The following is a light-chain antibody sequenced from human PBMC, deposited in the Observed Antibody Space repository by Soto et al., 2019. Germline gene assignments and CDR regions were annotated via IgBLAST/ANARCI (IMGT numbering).Light chain of an antibody. CDR1: QSVSSSY. J-gene: IGKJ4*01. CDR2: DTS. Sequence: EIVLTQSPGTLSLSPGERATLSCRASQSVSSSYLAWYQQKPGQAPRLLIFDTSNRATGIPDRFSCSGSGTDFTLTISRLEPEDFAVYYCQHYGSSPLTFVTFGGGTKVEIK. V-gene: IGKV3-20*01. CDR3: QHYGSSPLTFVT.